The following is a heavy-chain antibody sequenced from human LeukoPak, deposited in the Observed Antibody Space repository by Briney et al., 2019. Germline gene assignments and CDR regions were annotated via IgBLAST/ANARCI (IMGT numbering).Heavy chain of an antibody. CDR3: AREYYYDSSGQLGYFDY. CDR2: IIPILGIA. Sequence: ASVKVSCKASGGTFSSYAISWVRQAPGQGLEWMGRIIPILGIANYAQKFQGRVAITADKSTSTAYMELSSLRSEDTAVYYCAREYYYDSSGQLGYFDYWGQGTLVTVS. D-gene: IGHD3-22*01. V-gene: IGHV1-69*04. J-gene: IGHJ4*02. CDR1: GGTFSSYA.